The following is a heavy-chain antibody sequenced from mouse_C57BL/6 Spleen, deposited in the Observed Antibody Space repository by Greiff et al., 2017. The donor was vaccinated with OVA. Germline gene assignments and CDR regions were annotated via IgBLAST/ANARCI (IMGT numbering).Heavy chain of an antibody. D-gene: IGHD2-12*01. V-gene: IGHV1-50*01. CDR3: AILYDDDY. CDR1: GYTFTSYW. CDR2: IDPSDSYT. J-gene: IGHJ2*01. Sequence: QVQLQQPGAELVKPGASVKLSCKASGYTFTSYWMQWVKQRPGQGLEWIGEIDPSDSYTNYNQKFKGKATLTVDTSSSTAYMQLSSLTSEDSAVYYCAILYDDDYWGQGTTLTVSS.